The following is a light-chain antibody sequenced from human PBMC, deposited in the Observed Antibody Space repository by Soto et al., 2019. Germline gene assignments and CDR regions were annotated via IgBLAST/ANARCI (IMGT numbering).Light chain of an antibody. CDR3: QQSYISPYT. J-gene: IGKJ2*01. CDR1: ESIANY. V-gene: IGKV1-39*01. Sequence: DIQMTQSPSSLSASVGDRVTITCRASESIANYLNWYQQKPGKAPNLLMYAASTLQTGVPSRFSGSGSGTDFTLTISSLQTEDFATYFCQQSYISPYTFGQGTKLDI. CDR2: AAS.